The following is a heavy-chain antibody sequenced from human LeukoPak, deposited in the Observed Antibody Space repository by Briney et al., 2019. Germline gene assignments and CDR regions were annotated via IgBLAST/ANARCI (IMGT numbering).Heavy chain of an antibody. D-gene: IGHD5-24*01. CDR1: GGTFSSYA. V-gene: IGHV1-69*05. Sequence: SVKVSCKXSGGTFSSYAISWVRQAPGQGLERMGGIIPIFGTANYAQKFQGRVTITTDESTSTAYMELSSLRSEDTAVYYCARVTDGYNPTSDFDYWGQGTLVTVSS. J-gene: IGHJ4*02. CDR2: IIPIFGTA. CDR3: ARVTDGYNPTSDFDY.